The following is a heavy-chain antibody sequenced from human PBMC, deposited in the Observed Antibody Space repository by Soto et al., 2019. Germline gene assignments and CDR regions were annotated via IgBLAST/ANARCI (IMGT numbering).Heavy chain of an antibody. J-gene: IGHJ4*02. CDR2: MNPNSGNT. CDR3: ARVGLLYGAGSDYRPDY. D-gene: IGHD3-10*01. Sequence: QVQLVQSGAEVKKPGASVKVSCKASGYTFTSYDINWVRQATGQGLEWMGWMNPNSGNTGYAQKFQGRVTMTRNTSISTAYMELSSLRSEDTAVYSCARVGLLYGAGSDYRPDYWGQGTLVAVSS. V-gene: IGHV1-8*01. CDR1: GYTFTSYD.